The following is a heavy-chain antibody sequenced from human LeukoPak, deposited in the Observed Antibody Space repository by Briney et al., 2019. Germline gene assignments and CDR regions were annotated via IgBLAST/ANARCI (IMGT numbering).Heavy chain of an antibody. Sequence: GGSLRLSCAVSGFTFSNYDMNWVRQAPEKGLEWVSTISGSGGSTYYADSVKGRFTISRDNSKNTLYLQMNGLRDDDTAVYYCARDLGYVDYWGQGTLVTVSS. V-gene: IGHV3-23*01. CDR3: ARDLGYVDY. J-gene: IGHJ4*02. CDR2: ISGSGGST. D-gene: IGHD6-13*01. CDR1: GFTFSNYD.